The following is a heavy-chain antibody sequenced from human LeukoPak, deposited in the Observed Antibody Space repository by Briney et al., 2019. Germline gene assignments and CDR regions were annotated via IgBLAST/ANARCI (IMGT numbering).Heavy chain of an antibody. D-gene: IGHD5-18*01. V-gene: IGHV2-70*04. CDR1: GFSLSTTGMR. Sequence: SGPTLVNPTQTLTLTCTFSGFSLSTTGMRVSWIRQPPGKALEWLARIDWDNNKFYSASLKTRLSISKDTSKNQVVLTMTNMDPVDTATYYCTRTPRGYTYDYWGQGTVVTVSS. J-gene: IGHJ4*02. CDR3: TRTPRGYTYDY. CDR2: IDWDNNK.